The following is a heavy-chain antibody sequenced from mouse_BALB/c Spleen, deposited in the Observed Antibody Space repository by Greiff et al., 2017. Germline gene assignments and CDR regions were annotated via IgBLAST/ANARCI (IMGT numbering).Heavy chain of an antibody. CDR2: IWSGGST. D-gene: IGHD2-4*01. V-gene: IGHV2-2*02. CDR1: GFSLTSYG. Sequence: QVQLKQSGPGLVQPSQSLSITCTVSGFSLTSYGVHWVRQSPGKGLEWLGVIWSGGSTDYNAAFISRLSISKDNSKSQVFFKMNSLQANDTAIYYCAIHDYDVTGYAMDYWGQGTSVTVSS. CDR3: AIHDYDVTGYAMDY. J-gene: IGHJ4*01.